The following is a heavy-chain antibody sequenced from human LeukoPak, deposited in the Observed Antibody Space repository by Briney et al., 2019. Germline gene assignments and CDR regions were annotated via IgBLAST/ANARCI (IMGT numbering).Heavy chain of an antibody. Sequence: GASVKVSCKVSVYTLTELSMHWVRQAPGKGLEWMGGFDPEDGGTIYAQKFQGRVTMTEDTSTDTAYMELSRLRSDDTAVYFCARGDRPLQYRKVNWFDPWGQGTLATVSS. J-gene: IGHJ5*02. D-gene: IGHD5-12*01. CDR3: ARGDRPLQYRKVNWFDP. CDR1: VYTLTELS. V-gene: IGHV1-24*01. CDR2: FDPEDGGT.